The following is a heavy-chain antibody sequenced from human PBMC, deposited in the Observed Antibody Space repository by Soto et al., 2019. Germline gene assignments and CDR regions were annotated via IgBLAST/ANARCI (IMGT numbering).Heavy chain of an antibody. V-gene: IGHV1-69*01. J-gene: IGHJ6*02. CDR1: GGTFSTSG. CDR3: AASVGISPTGEEGMDV. D-gene: IGHD2-8*02. Sequence: QVQLAQSGAEVKKTGSSVKVSCKASGGTFSTSGFSWVRQAPGQGLEWIGGIIPILTTPNYALKFQGRVTIVADEFTSTVHRELTSLRSEDTAMYYCAASVGISPTGEEGMDVWGQGTSVTVSS. CDR2: IIPILTTP.